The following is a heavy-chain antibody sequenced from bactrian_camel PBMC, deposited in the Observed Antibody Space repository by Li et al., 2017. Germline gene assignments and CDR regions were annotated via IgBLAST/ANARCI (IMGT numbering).Heavy chain of an antibody. Sequence: QLVESGGGSVQTGGSLTLSCTLSGYSFSDGCVGWFRQVTEKVREGVAQVDNYGGTRYAESVKGRFTISKDTAKDTLHLQMNNLKPEDTAVYYCAADSPTARADVRTLYAMYLGQGTQVTVS. D-gene: IGHD3*01. CDR2: VDNYGGT. CDR3: AADSPTARADVRTLYAMY. J-gene: IGHJ4*01. V-gene: IGHV3S9*01. CDR1: GYSFSDGC.